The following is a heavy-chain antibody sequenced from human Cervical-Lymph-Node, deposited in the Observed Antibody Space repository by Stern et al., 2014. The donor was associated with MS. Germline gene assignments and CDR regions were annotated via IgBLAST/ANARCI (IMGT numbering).Heavy chain of an antibody. CDR2: INPNSGGT. CDR1: GYTFTGYY. CDR3: ARILRSGSSGLLN. V-gene: IGHV1-2*04. J-gene: IGHJ4*02. Sequence: VQLVESGAEVKKPGASVKVPCKASGYTFTGYYMHWVRQAPGKGLEWMGWINPNSGGTDYAQKFRGWVTMTRDTSISTAYMELSRLRSDDTAVYYCARILRSGSSGLLNWGQGTLVTVSS. D-gene: IGHD6-19*01.